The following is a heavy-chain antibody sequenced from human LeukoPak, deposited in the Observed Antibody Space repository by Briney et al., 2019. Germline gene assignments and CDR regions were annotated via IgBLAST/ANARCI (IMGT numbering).Heavy chain of an antibody. V-gene: IGHV4-59*01. CDR2: IYYSGST. J-gene: IGHJ4*02. D-gene: IGHD5-18*01. CDR1: GGSISGYY. CDR3: ARPTYTYGPFDY. Sequence: SETLSLTCTVSGGSISGYYWSWLRQPPGKGLEWIGYIYYSGSTNYNPSLKSRVTISVDTSKNQFSLKLTSVTAADTAVYYCARPTYTYGPFDYWGQRTLVTVSS.